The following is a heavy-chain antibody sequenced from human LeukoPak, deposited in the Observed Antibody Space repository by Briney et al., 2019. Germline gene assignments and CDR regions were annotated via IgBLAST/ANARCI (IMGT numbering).Heavy chain of an antibody. V-gene: IGHV3-30*01. CDR3: AREEQELVRDYYYYMDV. CDR1: GFIFSNFA. D-gene: IGHD1-26*01. CDR2: ISFDGSHT. Sequence: GGSLRLSCAASGFIFSNFAMHWVRPAPGKGLKWVALISFDGSHTYYADSMQGRFPISRDNSRNVLYLQTTSLRGDDSAVYYCAREEQELVRDYYYYMDVWGKGTTVTVSS. J-gene: IGHJ6*03.